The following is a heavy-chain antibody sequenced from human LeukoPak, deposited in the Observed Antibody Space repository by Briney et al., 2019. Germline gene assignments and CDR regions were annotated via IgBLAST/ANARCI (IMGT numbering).Heavy chain of an antibody. CDR2: ISGSGGST. CDR1: GFTFRSYG. J-gene: IGHJ6*03. CDR3: ARVLRYCSGGNCYSGGLGYMDV. D-gene: IGHD2-15*01. Sequence: GGSLRLSCAASGFTFRSYGMSWVRQAPGKGLEWVSAISGSGGSTYYADSVRGRFTISRDNSKNSLYLQMNSLRAEDTAVYYCARVLRYCSGGNCYSGGLGYMDVWGKGTTVTISS. V-gene: IGHV3-23*01.